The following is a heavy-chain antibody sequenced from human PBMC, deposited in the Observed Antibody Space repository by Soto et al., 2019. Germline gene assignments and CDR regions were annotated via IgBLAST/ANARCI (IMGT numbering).Heavy chain of an antibody. CDR2: IYNGGTT. V-gene: IGHV4-30-4*01. CDR1: GGSISSVYDC. J-gene: IGHJ4*02. D-gene: IGHD7-27*01. CDR3: ARGPSGDKVDF. Sequence: QVQLQESGPILVKPSQTLSLTCTVSGGSISSVYDCWSWIRQTPDKGLEWIGHIYNGGTTYNNPSLTSRATISVDTSKNQFSLQLRSVTAADTAVSFCARGPSGDKVDFWGQGTLVTVSS.